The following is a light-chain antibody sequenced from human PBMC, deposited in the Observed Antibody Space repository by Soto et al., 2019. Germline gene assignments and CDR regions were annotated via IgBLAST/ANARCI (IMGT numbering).Light chain of an antibody. CDR3: QAWDSTTAV. CDR1: KLGNKY. V-gene: IGLV3-1*01. CDR2: QDT. J-gene: IGLJ2*01. Sequence: SYELTQPPSVSVSPGQTASITCSGDKLGNKYVSWYQQKPSQSPVLVIYQDTKRPSGIPERFSGSSSGNTATLTVTGTQALDEADYYCQAWDSTTAVFGGGTKLTVL.